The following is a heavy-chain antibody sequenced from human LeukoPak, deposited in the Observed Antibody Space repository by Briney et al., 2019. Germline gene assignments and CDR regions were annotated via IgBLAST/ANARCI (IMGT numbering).Heavy chain of an antibody. CDR2: ISGSGGST. D-gene: IGHD6-6*01. CDR1: GFTFSSYA. J-gene: IGHJ4*02. Sequence: GGSLRLSCAASGFTFSSYAMSWVRQAPGKGLEWVSTISGSGGSTYYADSVKGRFTISRDNSKNTLYLQMNSLRVEDAAVYYCAKLSSSASAYWGQGTLVTVSS. CDR3: AKLSSSASAY. V-gene: IGHV3-23*01.